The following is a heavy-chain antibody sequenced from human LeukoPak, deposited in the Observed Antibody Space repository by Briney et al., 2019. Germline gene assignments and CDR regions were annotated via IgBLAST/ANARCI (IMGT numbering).Heavy chain of an antibody. J-gene: IGHJ4*02. V-gene: IGHV3-21*01. Sequence: GGSLRLSCAASGFTFSSYSMNWVRQAPGKGLEWVSSISSSSSYIYYADSVKGRFTISRDNAKNSLYLQMNSLRAEDTAVYYCARDSSSSFAPPPPDYWGQGTLVTVSS. CDR1: GFTFSSYS. CDR3: ARDSSSSFAPPPPDY. CDR2: ISSSSSYI. D-gene: IGHD6-6*01.